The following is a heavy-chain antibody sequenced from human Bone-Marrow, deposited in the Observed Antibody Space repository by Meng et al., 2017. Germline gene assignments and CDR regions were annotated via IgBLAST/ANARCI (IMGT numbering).Heavy chain of an antibody. D-gene: IGHD3-10*01. V-gene: IGHV4-30-2*01. CDR1: GGSFSSGGYS. CDR2: IYHSGTT. Sequence: HLQLQESGPGLVNPSQTISPTSAFSGGSFSSGGYSWSWIRQPPGKGLEWIGYIYHSGTTYYNPALKSRVTISVDRSKNQFSLKLTSVTAADTAVYYCARDLPYASGAGGFDPWGQGTLVTVSS. CDR3: ARDLPYASGAGGFDP. J-gene: IGHJ5*02.